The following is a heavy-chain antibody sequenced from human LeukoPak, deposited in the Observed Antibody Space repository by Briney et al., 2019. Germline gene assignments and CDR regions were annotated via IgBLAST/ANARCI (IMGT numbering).Heavy chain of an antibody. D-gene: IGHD1-20*01. J-gene: IGHJ4*02. Sequence: SQTLSLTCTVSGGSISSGDYYWSWIRQPPGKGLEWIGYIYYSGSTYYNPSLKSRVTISVDTSKNQFSLKLSSVTTADTAVYYCASSRLSITGTIYFDYWGQGTLVTVSS. CDR1: GGSISSGDYY. CDR2: IYYSGST. CDR3: ASSRLSITGTIYFDY. V-gene: IGHV4-30-4*01.